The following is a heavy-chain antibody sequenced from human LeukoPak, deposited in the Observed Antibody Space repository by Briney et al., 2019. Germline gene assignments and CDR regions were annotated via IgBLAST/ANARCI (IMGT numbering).Heavy chain of an antibody. CDR3: ARGTLRTTPDY. J-gene: IGHJ4*02. Sequence: GGSLRPSCAASGFTCSNYEMHWVRQAPGKGLEWISYISSSGFTIYYADSVKGRFTISRDNARNSLYLQMNSLRADDTAVYYCARGTLRTTPDYWGQGTLVTVSS. CDR2: ISSSGFTI. D-gene: IGHD1-1*01. CDR1: GFTCSNYE. V-gene: IGHV3-48*03.